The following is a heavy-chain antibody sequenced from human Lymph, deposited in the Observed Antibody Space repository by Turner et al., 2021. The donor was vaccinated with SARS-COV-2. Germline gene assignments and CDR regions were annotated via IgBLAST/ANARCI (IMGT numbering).Heavy chain of an antibody. V-gene: IGHV1-2*02. Sequence: QVQLVQSGAEVKTPGASVKVSCKASGYTFTGYYMHWVRQAPGQVLEWMGWINPNSGGTNYAQKFQGRVTMTRDTSISTAYMELSRLRSDDTAVYYCARDVERYNDFWSGYSGGYGLDVWGQGTTVTVSS. D-gene: IGHD3-3*01. CDR3: ARDVERYNDFWSGYSGGYGLDV. CDR1: GYTFTGYY. CDR2: INPNSGGT. J-gene: IGHJ6*02.